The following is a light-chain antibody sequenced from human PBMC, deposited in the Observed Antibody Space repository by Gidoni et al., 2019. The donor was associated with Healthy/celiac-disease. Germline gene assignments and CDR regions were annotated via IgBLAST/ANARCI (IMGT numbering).Light chain of an antibody. V-gene: IGLV1-44*01. Sequence: QSVLTQPPSASGTPGQRVTISCSGSSSNIGSNTVTWYQQLPGTAPKLLIYSNNQRPSGVPDRFAGSKSGTSASLAISGLQSEDEADYYCEAWDDSLNGPVFGGGTKLTVL. J-gene: IGLJ2*01. CDR1: SSNIGSNT. CDR2: SNN. CDR3: EAWDDSLNGPV.